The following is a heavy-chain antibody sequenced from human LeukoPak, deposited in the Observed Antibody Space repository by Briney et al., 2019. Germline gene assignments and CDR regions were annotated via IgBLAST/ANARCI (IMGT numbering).Heavy chain of an antibody. D-gene: IGHD2-8*01. J-gene: IGHJ4*02. V-gene: IGHV3-48*02. Sequence: PGGSLRLSCAASGFTFSSYSMNWVRQAPGKGLEWVSYISSSSSTIYYADSVKGRFTISRDNAENVLYLQMNSLRDDDTAVYYCGRDPGSYISARYADDVPRFGSWGQGTLVIVSS. CDR3: GRDPGSYISARYADDVPRFGS. CDR1: GFTFSSYS. CDR2: ISSSSSTI.